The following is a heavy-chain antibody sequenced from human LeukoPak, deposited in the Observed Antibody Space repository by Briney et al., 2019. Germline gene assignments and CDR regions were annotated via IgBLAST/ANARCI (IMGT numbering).Heavy chain of an antibody. D-gene: IGHD3-22*01. J-gene: IGHJ6*03. V-gene: IGHV1-2*06. CDR2: INPNSGGT. CDR3: ARWPLTSGYYYYYYYYMDV. Sequence: ASVKVSCKASGYTFTGYYMHWVRQAPGQGLEWMGRINPNSGGTNYAQRFQGRVTMTRDTFISTAYMELSRLRSDDTAAYYCARWPLTSGYYYYYYYYMDVWGKGTTVTVSS. CDR1: GYTFTGYY.